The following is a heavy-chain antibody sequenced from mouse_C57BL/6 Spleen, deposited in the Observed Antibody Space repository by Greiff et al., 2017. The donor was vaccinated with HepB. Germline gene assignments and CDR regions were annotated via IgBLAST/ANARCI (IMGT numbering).Heavy chain of an antibody. CDR1: GYAFSSSW. D-gene: IGHD1-1*01. J-gene: IGHJ3*01. Sequence: VQLQQSGPELVKPGASVKISCKASGYAFSSSWMNWVKQRPGKGLEWIGRIYPGDGDTNYNGKCKGKATLTADKSSSTAYMQLSSLKSEDSAVYFCARAGDYGSFAYWGQGTLVTVSA. CDR2: IYPGDGDT. V-gene: IGHV1-82*01. CDR3: ARAGDYGSFAY.